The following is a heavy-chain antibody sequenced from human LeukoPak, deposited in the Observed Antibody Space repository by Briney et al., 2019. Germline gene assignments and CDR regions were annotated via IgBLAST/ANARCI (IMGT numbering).Heavy chain of an antibody. CDR2: IYYSGST. V-gene: IGHV4-59*01. J-gene: IGHJ5*02. CDR1: GSSISSYY. D-gene: IGHD6-19*01. Sequence: SETLSLTCTVSGSSISSYYWSWIRQPPGNGLEWIGYIYYSGSTNYNPSLKSRVTISVDTSKNQFSLKLSSVTAADTAVYYCARTYSSGWESWGQGTLVTVPS. CDR3: ARTYSSGWES.